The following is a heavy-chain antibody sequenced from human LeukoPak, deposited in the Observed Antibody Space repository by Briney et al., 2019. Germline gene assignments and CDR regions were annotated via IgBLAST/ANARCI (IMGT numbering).Heavy chain of an antibody. CDR2: ISAYNGNT. V-gene: IGHV1-18*01. J-gene: IGHJ6*02. CDR1: GYTFTGYG. D-gene: IGHD6-13*01. Sequence: ASVKVSCKASGYTFTGYGISWVRQAPGQGLEWMGWISAYNGNTNYAQKLQGRVTMTTDTSTSTAYMELRSLRSDDTAVYYCARGSYSSWSDYYYYGMDVWGQGTTVTVSS. CDR3: ARGSYSSWSDYYYYGMDV.